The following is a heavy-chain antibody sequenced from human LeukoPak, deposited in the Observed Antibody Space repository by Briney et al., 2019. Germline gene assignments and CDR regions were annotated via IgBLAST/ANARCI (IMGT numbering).Heavy chain of an antibody. J-gene: IGHJ2*01. V-gene: IGHV4-4*07. D-gene: IGHD6-13*01. CDR1: SGSISNYD. Sequence: SETLSLTCTVSSGSISNYDWSWIRQPAGKGLEWIGRIYTSGSTNYNPSLKSRVTISVDTSKKQFSLKLSSVTAADTAVYYCARLTSSWYQDWYFDLWGRGTLVTVSS. CDR3: ARLTSSWYQDWYFDL. CDR2: IYTSGST.